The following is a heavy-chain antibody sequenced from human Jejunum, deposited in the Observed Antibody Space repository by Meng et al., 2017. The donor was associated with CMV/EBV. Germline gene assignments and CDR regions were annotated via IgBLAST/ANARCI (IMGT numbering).Heavy chain of an antibody. J-gene: IGHJ4*02. CDR3: TRDPRACDY. V-gene: IGHV3-11*05. CDR2: ISGSSTVT. CDR1: GFSFSDYY. Sequence: QLQVVESGGGLVEPGGSLRLSCKASGFSFSDYYMTWIRHTPGKGPEWLAYISGSSTVTNYADSVKGRFTISRDNVNNLLYLQMNSLRADDTAVYYCTRDPRACDYRGQGTLVTVSS.